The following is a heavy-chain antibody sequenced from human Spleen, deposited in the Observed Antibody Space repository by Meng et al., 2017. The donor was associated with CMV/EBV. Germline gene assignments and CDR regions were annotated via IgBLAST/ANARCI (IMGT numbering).Heavy chain of an antibody. CDR1: GFTFSSYE. D-gene: IGHD6-13*01. V-gene: IGHV3-48*03. CDR3: ARVGPSSWYGAFDI. J-gene: IGHJ3*02. Sequence: GESLKISCAASGFTFSSYEMNWVRQAPGKGLEWVSYISSSGSTIYYADSVKGRFTISRDNAKNSLYLQMNSLRAEDTAVYYCARVGPSSWYGAFDIWGQGTMVTVS. CDR2: ISSSGSTI.